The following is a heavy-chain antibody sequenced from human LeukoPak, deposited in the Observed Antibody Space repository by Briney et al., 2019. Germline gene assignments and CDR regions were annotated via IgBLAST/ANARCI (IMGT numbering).Heavy chain of an antibody. J-gene: IGHJ4*02. D-gene: IGHD3-10*01. CDR1: GFTFSNYV. CDR2: ISRDGSNK. CDR3: AKAQGTLWAAFDY. V-gene: IGHV3-30*18. Sequence: GGSLRLSCAASGFTFSNYVMQWVRQAPGKGLEGVAVISRDGSNKYSADSVKGRFTISRDNSKSTLYLQMNSLRAEDTAVYYCAKAQGTLWAAFDYWGQGTLVTVSS.